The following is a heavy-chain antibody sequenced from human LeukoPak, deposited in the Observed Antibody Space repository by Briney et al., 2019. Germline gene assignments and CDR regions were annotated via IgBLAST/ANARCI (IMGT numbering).Heavy chain of an antibody. CDR1: GFTFGSYA. J-gene: IGHJ6*02. V-gene: IGHV3-66*01. D-gene: IGHD5-24*01. CDR2: IYSARST. Sequence: GGSLRLSCAASGFTFGSYAIYWVRQAPGKGLEWVSVIYSARSTYYPDSVRGRFTISRDNSKNTLYLQMHSLRAEDTAVYYCARGRFSGMDVWGRGTTVTVSS. CDR3: ARGRFSGMDV.